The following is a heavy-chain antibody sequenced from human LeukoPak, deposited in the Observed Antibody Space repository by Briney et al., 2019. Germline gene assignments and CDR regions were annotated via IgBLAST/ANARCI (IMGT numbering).Heavy chain of an antibody. V-gene: IGHV4-31*03. CDR1: GGSISSGGYY. J-gene: IGHJ4*02. CDR2: IYYSGST. D-gene: IGHD4-17*01. Sequence: SETLSLTCTVSGGSISSGGYYWSWIRQHPGKGLEWIGYIYYSGSTYYNPSLKSRVTISVDTSKNQFSLKLSSVTAADTAVYYCARAHYGDYVETQFWDLGPRIADYFDYWGQGTLVTVSS. CDR3: ARAHYGDYVETQFWDLGPRIADYFDY.